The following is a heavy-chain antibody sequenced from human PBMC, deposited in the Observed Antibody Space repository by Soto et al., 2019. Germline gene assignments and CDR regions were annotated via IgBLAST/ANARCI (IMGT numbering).Heavy chain of an antibody. D-gene: IGHD3-10*01. V-gene: IGHV3-23*01. CDR1: GFTFSSYA. Sequence: GGSLRLSCAASGFTFSSYAMSWVRQAPGKGLEWVSAISGSGGSTYYADSVKGRFTISRDNSKNTLYLQMNSLRAEDTAVYYCAREGGSGSYFPNWFDPWGQGTLVTVSS. CDR2: ISGSGGST. CDR3: AREGGSGSYFPNWFDP. J-gene: IGHJ5*02.